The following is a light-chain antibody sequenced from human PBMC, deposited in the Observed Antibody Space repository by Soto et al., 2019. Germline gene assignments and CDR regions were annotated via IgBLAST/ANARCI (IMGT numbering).Light chain of an antibody. Sequence: QSALTQPRSVSGSPGQSVTISCTGTSSDVGGYNYVSWYQQHPGKAPKFMIYDVSKRPSGVPDRFSGSKSGNTAFLTISGLQAEDEADYSCCSYAGSYTVFGGGTKVTVL. CDR1: SSDVGGYNY. CDR3: CSYAGSYTV. V-gene: IGLV2-11*01. J-gene: IGLJ2*01. CDR2: DVS.